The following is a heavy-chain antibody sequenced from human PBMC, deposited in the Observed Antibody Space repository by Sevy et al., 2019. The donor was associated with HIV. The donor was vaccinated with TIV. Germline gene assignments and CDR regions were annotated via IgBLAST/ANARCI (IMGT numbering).Heavy chain of an antibody. D-gene: IGHD6-6*01. CDR1: GFTFSSYA. Sequence: GGSLRLSCAASGFTFSSYAMNWVRQAPGKGLEWVSAISGSGGSTFSADSVKGRFTISRDNSKNTLYLQMNSLRAEDTAVYYCAKDPGKYSTPYYFDYWGQRTLVTVSS. J-gene: IGHJ4*02. V-gene: IGHV3-23*01. CDR3: AKDPGKYSTPYYFDY. CDR2: ISGSGGST.